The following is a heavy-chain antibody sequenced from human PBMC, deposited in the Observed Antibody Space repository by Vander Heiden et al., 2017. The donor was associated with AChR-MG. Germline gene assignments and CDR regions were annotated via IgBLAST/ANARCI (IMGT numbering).Heavy chain of an antibody. CDR1: GFSFSDYA. CDR2: ISGGGDST. D-gene: IGHD5-12*01. Sequence: EVQLLESGGGLVQPGGSLRLSCAASGFSFSDYATSWVRQAPGKGLEWVSAISGGGDSTYYADSVKGRFTISRDNSKNTLYLQMNSLRAEDTAVYYCAKFDGYNYWFFDYWGQGALVTVSS. V-gene: IGHV3-23*01. J-gene: IGHJ4*02. CDR3: AKFDGYNYWFFDY.